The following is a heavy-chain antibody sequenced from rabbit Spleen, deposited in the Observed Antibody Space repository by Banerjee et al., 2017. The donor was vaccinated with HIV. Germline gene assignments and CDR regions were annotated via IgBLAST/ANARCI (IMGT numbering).Heavy chain of an antibody. D-gene: IGHD8-1*01. V-gene: IGHV1S45*01. CDR1: RFSFTDKDV. J-gene: IGHJ6*01. CDR2: INIVTAKS. CDR3: ARDTGSSFSSYGMDL. Sequence: QEQLVESGGGLVQPEGSLTLTCTASRFSFTDKDVMCWVRQAPGKGLEWIACINIVTAKSVYATWAKGRFTVSKTSSTTVTLQMTSLTVADTATYFCARDTGSSFSSYGMDLWGQGTLVTVS.